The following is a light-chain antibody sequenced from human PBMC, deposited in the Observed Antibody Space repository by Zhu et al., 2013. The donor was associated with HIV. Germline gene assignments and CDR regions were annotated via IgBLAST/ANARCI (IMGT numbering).Light chain of an antibody. V-gene: IGKV1-16*02. J-gene: IGKJ4*01. Sequence: DIQMTQSPSSVSASVGGEVTITCRASQAISTSLAWFQQRPGRVPKSLIYAASSLHSGVPSKFRGGGSGTHFTLTINNLQPEDFATYYCQQLNSYPFTFGGGTKVEIK. CDR2: AAS. CDR3: QQLNSYPFT. CDR1: QAISTS.